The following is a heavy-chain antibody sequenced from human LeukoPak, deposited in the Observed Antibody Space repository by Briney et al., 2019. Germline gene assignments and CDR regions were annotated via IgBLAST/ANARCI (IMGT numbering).Heavy chain of an antibody. D-gene: IGHD6-13*01. CDR2: IYYSGST. V-gene: IGHV4-59*01. CDR1: GGSISSYY. J-gene: IGHJ3*02. Sequence: MPSETLSLTCTVSGGSISSYYWSWIRQPPGKGLEWIGYIYYSGSTNYNPSLKSRVTISVDTSKNQFSLKLSSVTAADTAVYYCARVFAAGTGCDAFDIWGQGTMVTVSS. CDR3: ARVFAAGTGCDAFDI.